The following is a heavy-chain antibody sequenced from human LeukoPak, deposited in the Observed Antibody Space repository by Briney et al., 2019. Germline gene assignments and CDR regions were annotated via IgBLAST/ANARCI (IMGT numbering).Heavy chain of an antibody. CDR3: ARGGYAF. D-gene: IGHD5-12*01. J-gene: IGHJ4*02. V-gene: IGHV3-7*01. CDR2: IREDGSDK. CDR1: GFTFSSYA. Sequence: PGGSLRLSCAASGFTFSSYAVSWVRQAPGKGLEWVANIREDGSDKYYVDSVKGRFTVSRDNNKNSLFLQLDSLRVEDTAVYYCARGGYAFWGQGVQITVSS.